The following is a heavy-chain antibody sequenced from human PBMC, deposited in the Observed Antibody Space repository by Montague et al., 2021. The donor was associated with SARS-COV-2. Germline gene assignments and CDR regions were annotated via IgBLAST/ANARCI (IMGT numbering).Heavy chain of an antibody. V-gene: IGHV4-59*08. D-gene: IGHD3-16*01. Sequence: SETLSLTCTVSGGPITNDDWRWIRQHPGKGLEWIAHIHKNGDIDYNPSLRSRVIISVYTSKSQFSLQVTYVTAADPASDYCARCYERALDVWGQGTTVTVSS. CDR2: IHKNGDI. CDR1: GGPITNDD. CDR3: ARCYERALDV. J-gene: IGHJ6*02.